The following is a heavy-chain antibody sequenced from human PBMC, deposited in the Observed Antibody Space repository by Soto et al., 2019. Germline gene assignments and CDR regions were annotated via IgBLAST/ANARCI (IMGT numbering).Heavy chain of an antibody. CDR1: GDTFSRYT. CDR2: IIPRFGTT. J-gene: IGHJ4*02. D-gene: IGHD1-1*01. Sequence: QVQLVQSGAEVKKPGSSVRVSCKASGDTFSRYTVNWVRQAPRQGLEWMGGIIPRFGTTNFAPTLQGRVTITADESTNTVYMELSSLRSEDTALYFCARGRGWYNSGRSQLDYWGQGTLVTVSS. V-gene: IGHV1-69*01. CDR3: ARGRGWYNSGRSQLDY.